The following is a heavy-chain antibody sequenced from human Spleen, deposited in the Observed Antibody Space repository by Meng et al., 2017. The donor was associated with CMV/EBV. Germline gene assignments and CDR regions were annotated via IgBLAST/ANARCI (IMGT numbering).Heavy chain of an antibody. CDR3: AREKTGYSLNDAFDI. D-gene: IGHD3-9*01. CDR2: IYSSGST. J-gene: IGHJ3*02. Sequence: SETLSLTCKVSGGSISSYYWNWIRQSPGKGLEWIGYIYSSGSTNYNPSLKSRATISVDTSKIQFSLSLTSVTAADTAVYYCAREKTGYSLNDAFDIWGQGTMVTVSS. CDR1: GGSISSYY. V-gene: IGHV4-59*01.